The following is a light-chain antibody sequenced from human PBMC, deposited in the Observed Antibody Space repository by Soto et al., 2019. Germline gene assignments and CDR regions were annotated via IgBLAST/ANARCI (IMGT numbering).Light chain of an antibody. V-gene: IGKV3-15*01. CDR1: QSVSSK. CDR3: QQYYNWPPIT. CDR2: GAS. J-gene: IGKJ5*01. Sequence: EIVMTQSPAPLSVSPGERATLSCRASQSVSSKLAWYQQKPGQAPRLLIYGASTRATGIPARFSGSGSGTEFTLTISSLQSEDFAVYYCQQYYNWPPITFGQGTRLEIK.